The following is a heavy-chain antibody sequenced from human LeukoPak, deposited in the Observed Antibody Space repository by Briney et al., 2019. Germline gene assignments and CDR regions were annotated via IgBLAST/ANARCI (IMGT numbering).Heavy chain of an antibody. Sequence: ASVKVSCKASGYTFTSYFMHWVRQAPGQGLEWMGIINPSGGSTSYAQKFQGRVTMTRDTSTSTVYMELSSLRSEDTAVYYCARVRLELRRKISNYGMDVWGQGTTVTVSS. CDR3: ARVRLELRRKISNYGMDV. CDR2: INPSGGST. CDR1: GYTFTSYF. J-gene: IGHJ6*02. V-gene: IGHV1-46*01. D-gene: IGHD1-7*01.